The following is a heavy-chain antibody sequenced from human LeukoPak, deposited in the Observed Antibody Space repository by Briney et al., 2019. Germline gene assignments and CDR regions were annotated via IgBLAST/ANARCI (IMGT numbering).Heavy chain of an antibody. CDR2: IYSGGST. V-gene: IGHV3-53*01. CDR3: ARENVDTAMGTTFFDY. Sequence: TGGSLRLSCAASGFTVSSNYMSWVRQAPGKGLEWVSVIYSGGSTYYADSVKGRFTISRDNSKNTLYLQMNSLRAEDPAVYYCARENVDTAMGTTFFDYWGQGTLVTVSS. D-gene: IGHD5-18*01. CDR1: GFTVSSNY. J-gene: IGHJ4*02.